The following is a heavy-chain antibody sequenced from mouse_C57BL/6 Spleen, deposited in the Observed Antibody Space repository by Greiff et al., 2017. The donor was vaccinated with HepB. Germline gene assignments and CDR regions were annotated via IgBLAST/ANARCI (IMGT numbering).Heavy chain of an antibody. V-gene: IGHV1-55*01. CDR3: ASGVFITTVVTDWYFDV. D-gene: IGHD1-1*01. CDR1: GYTFTSYW. CDR2: IYPGSGST. J-gene: IGHJ1*03. Sequence: QVQLQQSGAELVKPGASVKMSCKASGYTFTSYWITWVKQRPGQGLEWIGDIYPGSGSTNYNEKFKSKATLTVDTSSSTAYMQLSSLTSEDSAVYYCASGVFITTVVTDWYFDVWGTGTTVTVSS.